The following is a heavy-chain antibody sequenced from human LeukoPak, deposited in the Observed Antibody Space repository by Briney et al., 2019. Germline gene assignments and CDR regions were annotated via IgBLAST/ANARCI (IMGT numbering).Heavy chain of an antibody. CDR3: ARPVYYYGSGSTLFDY. J-gene: IGHJ4*02. V-gene: IGHV1-2*02. CDR2: INPNSGGT. Sequence: ASVKVSCKASGYTLTGYYIHWVRQAPGQGLEWMGWINPNSGGTNYAQKFQGRVTMTRDTSISTAYMELSRLRSDDTAVYYCARPVYYYGSGSTLFDYWGQGTLVTVSS. D-gene: IGHD3-10*01. CDR1: GYTLTGYY.